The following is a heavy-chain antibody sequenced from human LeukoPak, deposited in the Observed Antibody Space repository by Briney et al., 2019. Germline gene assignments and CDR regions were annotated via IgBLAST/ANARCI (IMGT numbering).Heavy chain of an antibody. CDR3: ARDSYCSSTSCPGYYFDY. V-gene: IGHV1-69*04. CDR2: IIPILGIA. CDR1: GGTFSSYA. Sequence: GSSVKVSCKASGGTFSSYAISWVRQAPGQGLEWMGRIIPILGIANYAQKFQGRVTITADKSTSTACMELSSLRSEDTAVYYCARDSYCSSTSCPGYYFDYWGQGTLVTVSS. J-gene: IGHJ4*02. D-gene: IGHD2-2*01.